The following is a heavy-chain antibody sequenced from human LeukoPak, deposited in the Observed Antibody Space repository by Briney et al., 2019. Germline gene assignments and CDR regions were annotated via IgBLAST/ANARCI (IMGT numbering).Heavy chain of an antibody. D-gene: IGHD6-6*01. V-gene: IGHV4-61*01. CDR2: IYYSGST. J-gene: IGHJ3*02. CDR3: ARGSIAARDAFDI. CDR1: GGSISSSSYY. Sequence: PSETLSLTCTVSGGSISSSSYYWSWIRQPPGKGLEWIGYIYYSGSTNYNPSLKSRVTISVDTSKNQFSLKLSSVTAADTAVYYCARGSIAARDAFDIWGQGTMVTVSS.